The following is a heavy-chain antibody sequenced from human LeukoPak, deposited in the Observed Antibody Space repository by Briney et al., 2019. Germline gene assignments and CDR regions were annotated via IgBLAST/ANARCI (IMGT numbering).Heavy chain of an antibody. CDR2: ISAYNGNT. CDR1: GYTFTSYG. CDR3: ARVPPSIAAAGTNWFDP. J-gene: IGHJ5*02. V-gene: IGHV1-18*01. D-gene: IGHD6-13*01. Sequence: ASVKVSCKASGYTFTSYGISWVRQAPGQGLEWMGWISAYNGNTNYAQKLQGRVTTTTDTSTSTAYMELRSLRSDDTAVYYCARVPPSIAAAGTNWFDPWGQGTLVTVSS.